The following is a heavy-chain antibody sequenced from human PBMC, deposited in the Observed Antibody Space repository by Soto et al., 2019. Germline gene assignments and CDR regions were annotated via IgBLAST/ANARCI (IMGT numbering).Heavy chain of an antibody. CDR3: ARDGDSSSWFNWFDP. Sequence: GSLRLSCAASGFTFSSYAMHWVRQAPGKGLEWVAVISYISSSSISICYADSVKGRFTISRDNAKNSLYLQMNSLRAEDTAVYYCARDGDSSSWFNWFDPWGQGTLVTVSS. V-gene: IGHV3-48*01. CDR2: ISSSSISI. J-gene: IGHJ5*02. CDR1: GFTFSSYA. D-gene: IGHD6-13*01.